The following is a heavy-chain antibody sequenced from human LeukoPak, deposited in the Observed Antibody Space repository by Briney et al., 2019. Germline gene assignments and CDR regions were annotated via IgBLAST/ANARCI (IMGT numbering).Heavy chain of an antibody. CDR3: ARARYSSSWHPLDC. Sequence: GGSLRLSCAASGFTFSDYYMSWTRQAPGKGLEWVSYISSSGAYTNYADSVKGRFTISRDNAKNLLYLQMNSLRAKDTAVYYCARARYSSSWHPLDCWGQGTLVTVSS. J-gene: IGHJ4*02. D-gene: IGHD6-13*01. CDR1: GFTFSDYY. CDR2: ISSSGAYT. V-gene: IGHV3-11*05.